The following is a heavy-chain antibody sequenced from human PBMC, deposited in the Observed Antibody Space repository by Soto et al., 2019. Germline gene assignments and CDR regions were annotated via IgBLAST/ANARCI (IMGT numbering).Heavy chain of an antibody. CDR3: ARHNYGSGSTYFDY. J-gene: IGHJ4*02. Sequence: SETLSLTCAVSGGSISRGGYSWSWIRQPPGKGLEWIGYIYYSGSTNYNPSLKSRVTISVDTSKNQFSLKLNSMTAADTAVYYCARHNYGSGSTYFDYWGQGTLVTVSS. CDR1: GGSISRGGYS. D-gene: IGHD3-10*01. CDR2: IYYSGST. V-gene: IGHV4-61*08.